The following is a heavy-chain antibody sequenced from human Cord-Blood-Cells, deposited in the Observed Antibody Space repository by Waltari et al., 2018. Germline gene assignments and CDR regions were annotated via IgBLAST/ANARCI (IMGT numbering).Heavy chain of an antibody. CDR1: GGSFSGYY. V-gene: IGHV4-34*01. CDR3: AREQDIVVVPAANWFDP. Sequence: QVQLQQWGAGLLKPSETLSLTCAVNGGSFSGYYWSWIRKPPGKGLEWIGEINHSVSTNYNPSLKSRVTISVDTSKNQFSLKLSSVTAADTAVYYCAREQDIVVVPAANWFDPWGQGTLVTVSS. D-gene: IGHD2-2*01. J-gene: IGHJ5*02. CDR2: INHSVST.